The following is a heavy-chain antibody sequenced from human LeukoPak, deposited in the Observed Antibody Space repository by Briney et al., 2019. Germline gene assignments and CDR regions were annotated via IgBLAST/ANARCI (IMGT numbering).Heavy chain of an antibody. D-gene: IGHD5-12*01. CDR1: GYTFTSYV. Sequence: AAVKDSCKASGYTFTSYVISWVRPAPGQGREWVGWISAYNGNTNYAQKLRGRVTMTPDTSPSTAYLCLRRLRADRTPVCYCARDYTFEYCGYDICYPNYFDYWGQGTLVTVSS. CDR3: ARDYTFEYCGYDICYPNYFDY. V-gene: IGHV1-18*01. CDR2: ISAYNGNT. J-gene: IGHJ4*02.